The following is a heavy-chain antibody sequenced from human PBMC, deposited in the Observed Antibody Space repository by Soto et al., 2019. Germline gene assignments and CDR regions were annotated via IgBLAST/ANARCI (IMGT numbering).Heavy chain of an antibody. CDR3: AKNTWGYYDSSGYYSGGGDDY. Sequence: QVQLVESGGGVVQPGRSLRLSCAASGFTFSSYGMHWVRQAPGKGLEWVAVISYDGSNKYYADSVKGRFTISRDNSKNTLYLQMNSRRAEDTAVYYCAKNTWGYYDSSGYYSGGGDDYWGQGTLVTVSS. CDR2: ISYDGSNK. D-gene: IGHD3-22*01. J-gene: IGHJ4*02. CDR1: GFTFSSYG. V-gene: IGHV3-30*18.